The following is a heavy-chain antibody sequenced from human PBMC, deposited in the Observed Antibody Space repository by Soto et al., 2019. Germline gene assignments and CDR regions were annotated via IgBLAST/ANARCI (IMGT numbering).Heavy chain of an antibody. Sequence: SETLSLTCNVSGASVSTGYWSWIRQPPGKGLEWLGFMYFGGSFNYNPSLTSRVTISVDTSKNQFSLKLSSVTAADTAVYYCARRSPRYYDFWSGYYRLGFFDYWGQGTLVTVSS. V-gene: IGHV4-59*08. CDR2: MYFGGSF. CDR3: ARRSPRYYDFWSGYYRLGFFDY. J-gene: IGHJ4*02. D-gene: IGHD3-3*01. CDR1: GASVSTGY.